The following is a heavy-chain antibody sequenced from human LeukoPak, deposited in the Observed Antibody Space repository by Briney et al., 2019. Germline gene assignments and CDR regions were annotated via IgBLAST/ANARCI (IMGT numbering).Heavy chain of an antibody. CDR2: ISGSGGST. J-gene: IGHJ4*02. CDR3: AKDSSGWSYYFDY. Sequence: GGSLRLSCAASGFTFSSYAMSWVRQAPGKGLEWVSAISGSGGSTYYADSVKGRFTISRDNSKSTLYLQMNSLRAEDTAVYYCAKDSSGWSYYFDYWGQGTLVTVSS. D-gene: IGHD6-19*01. V-gene: IGHV3-23*01. CDR1: GFTFSSYA.